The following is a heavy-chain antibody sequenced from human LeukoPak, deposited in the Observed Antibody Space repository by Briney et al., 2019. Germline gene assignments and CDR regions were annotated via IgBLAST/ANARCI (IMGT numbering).Heavy chain of an antibody. Sequence: SQTLSLTCAISGDSVSRNSAAWNWIRQSPSRGLEWLGRTYYRSKWYADYAVSLKGRITINAGASKNQFSLRLNSVTPDDTAVYYSSGDLAVAGIHFYGMDVWGQGTTVTVSS. CDR3: SGDLAVAGIHFYGMDV. J-gene: IGHJ6*02. CDR2: TYYRSKWYA. D-gene: IGHD6-19*01. V-gene: IGHV6-1*01. CDR1: GDSVSRNSAA.